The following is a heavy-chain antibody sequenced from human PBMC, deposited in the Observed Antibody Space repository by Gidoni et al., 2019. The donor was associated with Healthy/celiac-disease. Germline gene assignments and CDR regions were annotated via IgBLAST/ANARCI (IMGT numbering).Heavy chain of an antibody. J-gene: IGHJ6*02. CDR3: AKEATVTTYYYYYYGMDV. CDR2: ISYDGSNK. D-gene: IGHD4-17*01. CDR1: TFSSYG. Sequence: TFSSYGMLWVRQAPGKGLEWVAVISYDGSNKYYADSVKGRFTISRDNSKNTLYLQMNSLRAEDTAVYYCAKEATVTTYYYYYYGMDVWGQGTTVTVSS. V-gene: IGHV3-30*18.